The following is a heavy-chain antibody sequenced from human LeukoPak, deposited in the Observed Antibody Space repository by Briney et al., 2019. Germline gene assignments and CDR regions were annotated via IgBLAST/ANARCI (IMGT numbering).Heavy chain of an antibody. V-gene: IGHV1-2*02. CDR1: GCTFTGYY. CDR2: INPNSGGT. D-gene: IGHD2-15*01. Sequence: ASVKVSCKASGCTFTGYYMHWVRQAPGQGLEWMGWINPNSGGTNYAQKFQGRVTMTRDTSISTAYMELSRLRSDDTAVYYCARGGRAVDIVVVVATDYWGQGTLVTVSS. CDR3: ARGGRAVDIVVVVATDY. J-gene: IGHJ4*02.